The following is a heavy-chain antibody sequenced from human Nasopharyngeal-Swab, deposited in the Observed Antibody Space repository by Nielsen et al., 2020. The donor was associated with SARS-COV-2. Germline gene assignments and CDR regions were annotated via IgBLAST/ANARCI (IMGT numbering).Heavy chain of an antibody. V-gene: IGHV3-7*01. D-gene: IGHD2-2*01. CDR3: ARYCSTTSCPRGFDY. CDR1: GFTFSSYW. J-gene: IGHJ4*02. Sequence: GAALQISCAAYGFTFSSYWMSWVSQAQGKGLEWVAHIKQSGSGQYYVDSVEGRFTISRDNAKNSLSLQMNSLRAEDTAVYYCARYCSTTSCPRGFDYWGQGTLVTVSS. CDR2: IKQSGSGQ.